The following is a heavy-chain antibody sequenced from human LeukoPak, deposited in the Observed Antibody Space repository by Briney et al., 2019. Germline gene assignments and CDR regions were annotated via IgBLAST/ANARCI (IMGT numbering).Heavy chain of an antibody. V-gene: IGHV3-7*01. J-gene: IGHJ4*02. CDR2: INPDGSEK. Sequence: GGSLRLSCAASGFTFSRYDMSWVRQAPGKGLEWVANINPDGSEKYYVDSVKGRFTISRDNAKNSLSLQMNSLRAEDTAVYYCARDLNWETYWGQGTLVTVSS. CDR1: GFTFSRYD. D-gene: IGHD7-27*01. CDR3: ARDLNWETY.